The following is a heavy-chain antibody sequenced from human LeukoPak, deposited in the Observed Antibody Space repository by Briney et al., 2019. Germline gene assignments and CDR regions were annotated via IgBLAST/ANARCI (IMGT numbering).Heavy chain of an antibody. CDR3: AREDYYGSGSYYPVFDY. CDR1: GGSISSYY. J-gene: IGHJ4*02. Sequence: SETLSLTCTVSGGSISSYYWSWIRQPPGKGLEWIGSIYYSGSTYYNPSLKSRVTISIATSKNQFSLKLSSVTAADTAMYYCAREDYYGSGSYYPVFDYWGRGTLVTVSS. CDR2: IYYSGST. V-gene: IGHV4-59*12. D-gene: IGHD3-10*01.